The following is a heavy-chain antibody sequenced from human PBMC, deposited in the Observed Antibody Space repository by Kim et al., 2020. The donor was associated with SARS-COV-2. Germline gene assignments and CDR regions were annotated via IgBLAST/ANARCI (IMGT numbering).Heavy chain of an antibody. CDR1: GFTFGDYA. J-gene: IGHJ5*02. CDR2: IRSKAYGGTT. D-gene: IGHD2-2*01. CDR3: TSALGAVVVPAAAPKAFDP. Sequence: GGSLRLSCTASGFTFGDYAMSWFRQAPGKGLEWVGFIRSKAYGGTTEYAASVKGRFTISRDDSKSIAYLQMNSLKTEDTAVYYCTSALGAVVVPAAAPKAFDPWGQGTLVTVSS. V-gene: IGHV3-49*03.